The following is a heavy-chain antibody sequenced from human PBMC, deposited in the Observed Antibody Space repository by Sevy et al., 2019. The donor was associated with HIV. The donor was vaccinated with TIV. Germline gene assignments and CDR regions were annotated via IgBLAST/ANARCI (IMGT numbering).Heavy chain of an antibody. CDR3: ARVKWLRSYYYYYYGMDV. CDR1: GGSFSGYY. V-gene: IGHV4-34*01. J-gene: IGHJ6*02. Sequence: SETLSLTCAVYGGSFSGYYWSWIRQPPGKGLEWIGEINHSGSTNYNPSLKSRVTKSVDTSKNQFSLKLSSVTAADTAVYYCARVKWLRSYYYYYYGMDVWGQWTTVTVSS. D-gene: IGHD5-12*01. CDR2: INHSGST.